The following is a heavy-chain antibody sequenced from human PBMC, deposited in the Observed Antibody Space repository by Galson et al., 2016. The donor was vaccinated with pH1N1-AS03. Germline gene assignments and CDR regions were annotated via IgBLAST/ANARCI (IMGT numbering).Heavy chain of an antibody. Sequence: QSGAEVTKPGESLRISCKGSGYSFSSYWISWVRQMPGKGLEWMGRIDLRDSYTNYRPSFQGLVSMSADKSSNTAYLQWSSLKASDTAVYYCARSDGRGDNFGYMRWFDPWGQGTLVTVSS. CDR2: IDLRDSYT. D-gene: IGHD5-12*01. CDR1: GYSFSSYW. J-gene: IGHJ5*02. CDR3: ARSDGRGDNFGYMRWFDP. V-gene: IGHV5-10-1*01.